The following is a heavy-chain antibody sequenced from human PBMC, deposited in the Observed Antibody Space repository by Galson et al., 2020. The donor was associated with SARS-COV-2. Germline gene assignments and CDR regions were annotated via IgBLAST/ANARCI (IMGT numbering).Heavy chain of an antibody. D-gene: IGHD6-6*01. V-gene: IGHV5-10-1*01. J-gene: IGHJ4*02. Sequence: HGESLKISCKGSGYSFTSYWISWVRQMPGKGLEWMGRIDPSDSYTNYSPSFQCHVTISADKSISTAYLQWSSLKASDTAMYYCARHPSIAARPLDYWGQGTLVTVSS. CDR1: GYSFTSYW. CDR3: ARHPSIAARPLDY. CDR2: IDPSDSYT.